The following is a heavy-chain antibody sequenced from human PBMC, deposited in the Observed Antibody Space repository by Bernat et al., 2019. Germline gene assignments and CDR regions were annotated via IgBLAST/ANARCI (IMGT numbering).Heavy chain of an antibody. Sequence: QVQLQESGPGLVKPSETLSLTCDVSGYSIRSGYYWAWIRQPPGKGLEWIGTMYLSGNTYYNPSLKSRVSMSVDTSKNQYSLQLRSVTAADAAVYYCAREDYDSSGYYASAYFQHWGQGTLIAVSS. CDR2: MYLSGNT. J-gene: IGHJ1*01. V-gene: IGHV4-38-2*02. D-gene: IGHD3-22*01. CDR3: AREDYDSSGYYASAYFQH. CDR1: GYSIRSGYY.